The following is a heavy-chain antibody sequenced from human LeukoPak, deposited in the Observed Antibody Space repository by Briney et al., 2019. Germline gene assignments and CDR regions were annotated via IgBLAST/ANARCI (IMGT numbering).Heavy chain of an antibody. J-gene: IGHJ2*01. CDR3: ARDREGCSGGSCELGWYFDL. V-gene: IGHV1-18*01. CDR1: GYTFTSYG. D-gene: IGHD2-15*01. CDR2: ISAYNGNT. Sequence: ASVKVSCKASGYTFTSYGISWVRQAPGQGLEWMGWISAYNGNTNYAQKLQGRVTMTTDTSTSTAYMELRSLRSDDTAVYYCARDREGCSGGSCELGWYFDLWGRGTLVTVSS.